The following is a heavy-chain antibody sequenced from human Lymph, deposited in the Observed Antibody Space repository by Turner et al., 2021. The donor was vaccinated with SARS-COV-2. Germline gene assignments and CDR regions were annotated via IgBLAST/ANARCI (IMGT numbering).Heavy chain of an antibody. CDR1: GYTFTSYY. D-gene: IGHD2-15*01. CDR3: ARVGPGGFDY. CDR2: INPRGDST. V-gene: IGHV1-46*01. J-gene: IGHJ4*02. Sequence: QVQLVQSGAEVKKPGASVTVSCTASGYTFTSYYMHWVRQAPGQGLEWMGIINPRGDSTSYAQKFQGRVTMTRDTSTSTVYMELSSLRSEDTAVYYCARVGPGGFDYWGQGTPVTVSS.